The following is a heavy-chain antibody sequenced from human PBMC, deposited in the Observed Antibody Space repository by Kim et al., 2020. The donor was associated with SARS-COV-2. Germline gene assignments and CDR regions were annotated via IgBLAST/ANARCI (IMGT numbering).Heavy chain of an antibody. Sequence: SETLSLTCTVSGDSISRSSNYWGWIRQPPGKGLECIGSINYSGNTYYNPSLKSRVTISVDTSKNQFSLEMRAVTAADAAVYYCARLVSENSAVEYWGQGTLVTVSS. J-gene: IGHJ4*02. CDR1: GDSISRSSNY. CDR2: INYSGNT. CDR3: ARLVSENSAVEY. V-gene: IGHV4-39*01.